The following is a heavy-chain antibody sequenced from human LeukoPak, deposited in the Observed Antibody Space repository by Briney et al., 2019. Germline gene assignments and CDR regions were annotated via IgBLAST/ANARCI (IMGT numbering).Heavy chain of an antibody. J-gene: IGHJ6*03. CDR1: GDSISSYY. V-gene: IGHV4-34*01. CDR3: ARGRSKRRDYDFWSGYPHREGYYYYMDV. CDR2: INHSGST. D-gene: IGHD3-3*01. Sequence: PSETLSLTCSVSGDSISSYYWSWIRQPPGKGLEWIGEINHSGSTNYNPSLKSRVTISVDTSKNQFSLKLSSVTAADTAVYYCARGRSKRRDYDFWSGYPHREGYYYYMDVWGKGTTVTVSS.